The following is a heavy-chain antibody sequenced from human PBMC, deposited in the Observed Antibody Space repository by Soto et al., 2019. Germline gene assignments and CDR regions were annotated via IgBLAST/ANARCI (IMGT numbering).Heavy chain of an antibody. J-gene: IGHJ5*02. CDR2: IVVGSGNT. D-gene: IGHD3-22*01. Sequence: ASVKVSCKASGFTFTSSAVQWVRQARGQRLEWIGWIVVGSGNTNYAQKFQERVTITRDMSTSTAYMELSSLRSEDTAVYYCAADRGTMILKSWFDPWGQGTLVTVSS. V-gene: IGHV1-58*01. CDR1: GFTFTSSA. CDR3: AADRGTMILKSWFDP.